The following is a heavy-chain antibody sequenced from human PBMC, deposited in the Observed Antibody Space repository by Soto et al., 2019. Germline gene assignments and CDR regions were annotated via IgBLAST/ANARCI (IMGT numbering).Heavy chain of an antibody. CDR2: INPTGSP. J-gene: IGHJ3*02. Sequence: PLETLSLTCVVYGGSLTGYYWSWIRQPPGRGLEWIGEINPTGSPKYNPSLMSRVTISADTSKNQFSMKLSSVTAADTAVFYCARSREQWLVDAFDIWGQGTMVTVSS. CDR3: ARSREQWLVDAFDI. D-gene: IGHD6-19*01. V-gene: IGHV4-34*01. CDR1: GGSLTGYY.